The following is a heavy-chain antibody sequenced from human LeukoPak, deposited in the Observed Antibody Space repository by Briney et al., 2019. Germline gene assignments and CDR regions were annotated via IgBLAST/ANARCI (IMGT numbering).Heavy chain of an antibody. J-gene: IGHJ4*02. CDR1: GFTFSSYG. Sequence: GGSLRLSCAASGFTFSSYGMHWVRQAPGKGLEWVAFIRYDGSNKYYADSVKGRFTISRDNSKNTLYLQMNSLRAEDTAVYYCAKLHTTGTPNGDYWGQGTLVTVPS. CDR2: IRYDGSNK. V-gene: IGHV3-30*02. D-gene: IGHD1-1*01. CDR3: AKLHTTGTPNGDY.